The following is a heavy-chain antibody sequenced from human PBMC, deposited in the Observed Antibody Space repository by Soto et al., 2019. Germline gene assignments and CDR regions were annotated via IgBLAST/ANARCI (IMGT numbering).Heavy chain of an antibody. V-gene: IGHV4-59*01. J-gene: IGHJ4*02. D-gene: IGHD1-26*01. CDR1: GGSLSGYY. CDR2: IFYTGST. CDR3: ARESPGSGHFDF. Sequence: SETLSLTCTVSGGSLSGYYWMWIRQSPEKGLEWIGYIFYTGSTHYNPSLQSRVIFSIDTSKTQVSMKLSAVTAADTAVYYCARESPGSGHFDFWGQGTLVTVSS.